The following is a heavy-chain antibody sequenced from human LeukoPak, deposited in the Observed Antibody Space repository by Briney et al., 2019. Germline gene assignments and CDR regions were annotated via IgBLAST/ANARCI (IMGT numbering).Heavy chain of an antibody. D-gene: IGHD4-17*01. J-gene: IGHJ4*02. Sequence: GGSLRLSCAASGFTFSSYSMNWVRQAPGKGLEWVSSISSSSSYIYYADSVKGRFTISRDNAKNSLYLQMNSLRAEDMAVYYCARVYGDYVSDYWGQGTLVTVSS. V-gene: IGHV3-21*01. CDR1: GFTFSSYS. CDR3: ARVYGDYVSDY. CDR2: ISSSSSYI.